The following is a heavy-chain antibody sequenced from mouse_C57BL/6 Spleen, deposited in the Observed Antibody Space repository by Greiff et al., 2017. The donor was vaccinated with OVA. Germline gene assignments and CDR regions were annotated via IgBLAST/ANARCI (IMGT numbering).Heavy chain of an antibody. V-gene: IGHV1-53*01. CDR1: GYTFTSYC. D-gene: IGHD2-4*01. CDR2: INPSNGGT. J-gene: IGHJ1*03. CDR3: ARRAYDYDWYFDV. Sequence: QVQLQQPGTELVKPGASVKLSCTASGYTFTSYCMHWVKQRPGQGLEWIGNINPSNGGTNYNEKFKSKATLTVDKSSSTAYMQLSSLTYEDSAVYYCARRAYDYDWYFDVWGTGTTVTVSS.